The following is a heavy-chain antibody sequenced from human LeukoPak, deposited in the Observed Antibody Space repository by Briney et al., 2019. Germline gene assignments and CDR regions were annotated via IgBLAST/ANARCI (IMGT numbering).Heavy chain of an antibody. J-gene: IGHJ3*02. CDR2: IYDSGST. CDR1: GGSIRSSYYY. CDR3: ARDFCSGGSCYSDAFDI. V-gene: IGHV4-39*02. Sequence: SETLSLTCTVSGGSIRSSYYYWGWIRQPPGKGLEWIGSIYDSGSTYYNPSLKSRVTISVDTSKNQFSLKLNSVTAADTAVYYCARDFCSGGSCYSDAFDIWGQGTMVTVSS. D-gene: IGHD2-15*01.